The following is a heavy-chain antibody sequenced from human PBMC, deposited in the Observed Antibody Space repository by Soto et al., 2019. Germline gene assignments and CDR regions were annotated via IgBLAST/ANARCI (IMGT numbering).Heavy chain of an antibody. V-gene: IGHV5-51*01. CDR3: AKHEGYCSNTTCSNFDY. Sequence: GESLKISCKGSGFTFTSYWIAWVRQMPGKGLEWMGIIYPGDSDSSYSPSFQGQVTISADKSINTAYLHWSSLKASDTAIYYCAKHEGYCSNTTCSNFDYWGQGTLVTVSS. D-gene: IGHD2-2*01. CDR1: GFTFTSYW. J-gene: IGHJ4*02. CDR2: IYPGDSDS.